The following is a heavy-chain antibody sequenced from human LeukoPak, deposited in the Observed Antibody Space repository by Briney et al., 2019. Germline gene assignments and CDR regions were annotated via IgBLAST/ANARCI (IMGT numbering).Heavy chain of an antibody. CDR1: GGTFSSYA. Sequence: GASVKVSCKASGGTFSSYAISWVRQAPGQGLEWMGRIIPILGIANYAQKFQGRVTITADKSTSTAYMELSSLRSEDTAVYYCARDDCSSTSCYLGNWFDPWGQGTLVTVS. CDR3: ARDDCSSTSCYLGNWFDP. J-gene: IGHJ5*02. CDR2: IIPILGIA. D-gene: IGHD2-2*01. V-gene: IGHV1-69*04.